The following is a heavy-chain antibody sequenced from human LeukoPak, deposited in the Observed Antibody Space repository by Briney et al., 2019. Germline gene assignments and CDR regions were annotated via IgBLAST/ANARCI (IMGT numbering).Heavy chain of an antibody. Sequence: PGGSLRLSCAASGFTFSSYWMHWVRQAPGKGLMWVSRINSDGSSTSYADSVKGRFTISRDNAKNTLYLQMNSLRAEDTAVLYCARVGQAGYVGYPLDYRGQGTLVTVSS. CDR1: GFTFSSYW. D-gene: IGHD5-12*01. CDR2: INSDGSST. J-gene: IGHJ4*02. V-gene: IGHV3-74*01. CDR3: ARVGQAGYVGYPLDY.